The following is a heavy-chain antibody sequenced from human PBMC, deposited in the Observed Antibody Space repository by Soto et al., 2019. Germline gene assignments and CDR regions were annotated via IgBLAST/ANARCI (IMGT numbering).Heavy chain of an antibody. D-gene: IGHD1-26*01. J-gene: IGHJ4*02. V-gene: IGHV3-30-3*01. Sequence: QVQLVELGGGVVQPGRSLRLSCAASGFTVSAYTMHWVRQAPGKGLEWVAVISSDGSHKYYADSLKGRFTISRDNSTTTLYLQMNSLRAEDTAVYYCARWEQPLFDYWGQGTLVTVSS. CDR2: ISSDGSHK. CDR1: GFTVSAYT. CDR3: ARWEQPLFDY.